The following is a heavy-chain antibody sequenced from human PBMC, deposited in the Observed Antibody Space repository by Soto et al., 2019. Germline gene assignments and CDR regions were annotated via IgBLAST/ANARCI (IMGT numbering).Heavy chain of an antibody. CDR2: INAGNGNT. CDR3: AREFVPTEKWLVIWFQP. J-gene: IGHJ5*02. V-gene: IGHV1-3*01. D-gene: IGHD6-19*01. Sequence: ASVKVSCKASGYTFTSYAMHWVRQAPGQRLEWMGWINAGNGNTKYSQKFQGRVTITRDTSASTAYMELSSLRSEDTAVYYCAREFVPTEKWLVIWFQPWGQGTLVIVS. CDR1: GYTFTSYA.